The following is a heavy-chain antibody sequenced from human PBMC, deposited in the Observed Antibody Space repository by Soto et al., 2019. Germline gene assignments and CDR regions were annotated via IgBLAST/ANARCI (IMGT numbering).Heavy chain of an antibody. Sequence: GGSLRLSCAASGFIFSSYAMSWGRHPPGKGLEWVSVIRSGGSTTYYADSVKGRFTISRDNSKNTLYLQMNSLRAEDTALYYCAKRGGDHRFDYWGQGTLVTVSS. CDR2: IRSGGSTT. J-gene: IGHJ4*02. D-gene: IGHD4-17*01. CDR1: GFIFSSYA. CDR3: AKRGGDHRFDY. V-gene: IGHV3-23*01.